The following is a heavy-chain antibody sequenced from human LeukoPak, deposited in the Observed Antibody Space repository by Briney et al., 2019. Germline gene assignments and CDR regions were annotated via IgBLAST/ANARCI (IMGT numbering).Heavy chain of an antibody. D-gene: IGHD1-26*01. CDR1: GFTFSSYS. Sequence: GGSLRLSCAASGFTFSSYSMNWVRQAPGKGLEWVSSISSSSSYIYYADSVKGRFTISRDNAKNSLYLRMNSLRAEDTAVYYCARVGASGGLDAFDIWGQGTMVTVSS. J-gene: IGHJ3*02. CDR3: ARVGASGGLDAFDI. V-gene: IGHV3-21*01. CDR2: ISSSSSYI.